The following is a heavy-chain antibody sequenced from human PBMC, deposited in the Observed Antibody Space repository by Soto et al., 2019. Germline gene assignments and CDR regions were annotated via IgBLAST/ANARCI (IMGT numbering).Heavy chain of an antibody. Sequence: RLSCAASGFTFSGYWMSWARQAPGKGLEWVANIKQDGSENYFVDSVKGRFTISRDNAKNSLYLQMNSLKSDDTAVYYCARRGRRSGNYADAFDIWGQGTMVTVSS. V-gene: IGHV3-7*03. J-gene: IGHJ3*02. CDR2: IKQDGSEN. CDR3: ARRGRRSGNYADAFDI. CDR1: GFTFSGYW. D-gene: IGHD1-26*01.